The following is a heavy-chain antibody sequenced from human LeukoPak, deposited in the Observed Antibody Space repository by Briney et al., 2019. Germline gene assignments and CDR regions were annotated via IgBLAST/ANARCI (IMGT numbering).Heavy chain of an antibody. CDR2: IYYSGST. Sequence: SETLSLTCTVSGGSISSSSYYWGWIRQPPGKGLEWSGRIYYSGSTYYNPSLKSRVTISVDTSKNQFSLKLSSVTAADTAVYYCTRVNAHGDYLGYFQHWGQGTLVTVSS. CDR1: GGSISSSSYY. CDR3: TRVNAHGDYLGYFQH. J-gene: IGHJ1*01. D-gene: IGHD4-17*01. V-gene: IGHV4-39*07.